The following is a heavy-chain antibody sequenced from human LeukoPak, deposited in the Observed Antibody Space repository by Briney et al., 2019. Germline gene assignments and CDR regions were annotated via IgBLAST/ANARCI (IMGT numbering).Heavy chain of an antibody. Sequence: GESLKISCKGSGFTFISSWIGWVRPTPGKGLEWMGIIFPADSDTKYSPSFQGQVTISVDKSTKTTYLQWTSLKASDTAIYYCTRQRFTAGYLDLWGRGTLVSVSS. CDR3: TRQRFTAGYLDL. J-gene: IGHJ2*01. D-gene: IGHD5-18*01. CDR2: IFPADSDT. V-gene: IGHV5-51*01. CDR1: GFTFISSW.